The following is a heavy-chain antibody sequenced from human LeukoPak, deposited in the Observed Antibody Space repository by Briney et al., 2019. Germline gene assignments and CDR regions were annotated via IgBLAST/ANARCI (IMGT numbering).Heavy chain of an antibody. J-gene: IGHJ4*02. D-gene: IGHD1-26*01. CDR3: ASVDTGIG. CDR2: INHSGST. Sequence: PSETLSLTCAVYSGSFSGYYWSWIRQPPGKGLEWIGEINHSGSTNYNPSLKSRVTISVDTSKNQFSLKLSSVTAADTAVYYCASVDTGIGWGQGTLVNVSS. V-gene: IGHV4-34*01. CDR1: SGSFSGYY.